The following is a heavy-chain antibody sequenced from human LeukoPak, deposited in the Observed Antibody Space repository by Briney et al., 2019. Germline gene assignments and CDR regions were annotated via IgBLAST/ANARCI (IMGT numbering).Heavy chain of an antibody. D-gene: IGHD2-2*01. CDR1: GFTFSSYS. CDR3: AREATVNIVVVPAPNWFDP. CDR2: ISSSSSYI. Sequence: GGSLRLYCAASGFTFSSYSMNWVRQAPGKGLEWVSSISSSSSYIYYADSVKGRFTISRDNAKNSLYLQMNSLRAEDTAVYYCAREATVNIVVVPAPNWFDPWGQGTLVTVSS. J-gene: IGHJ5*02. V-gene: IGHV3-21*01.